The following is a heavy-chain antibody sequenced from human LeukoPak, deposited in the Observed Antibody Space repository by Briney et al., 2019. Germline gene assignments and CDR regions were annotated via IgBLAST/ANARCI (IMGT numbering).Heavy chain of an antibody. CDR2: IQFDGSSK. Sequence: GGSLRLSCAASGFTFSNFGMHWVRQAPGKGLEWVAFIQFDGSSKYFADSVKGRFTVSRDNSKNTLYLQMNSLIGEDTAVYYCAKGLVFRENRYFDYWGQGTLVTVSS. CDR1: GFTFSNFG. J-gene: IGHJ4*02. D-gene: IGHD2-8*01. V-gene: IGHV3-30*02. CDR3: AKGLVFRENRYFDY.